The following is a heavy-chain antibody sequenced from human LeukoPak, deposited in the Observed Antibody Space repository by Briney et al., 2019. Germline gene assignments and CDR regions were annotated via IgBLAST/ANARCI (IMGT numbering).Heavy chain of an antibody. CDR3: ARDATGDTDY. D-gene: IGHD7-27*01. CDR1: GFTFSSYS. Sequence: GGSLRLSCAASGFTFSSYSMNWVRQAPGKGLEWVSSISSSSSYIYYADSVKGRFTISRDNAKNSLYLQINSLRAEDTAVYYCARDATGDTDYWGQGTLVTVSS. J-gene: IGHJ4*02. CDR2: ISSSSSYI. V-gene: IGHV3-21*01.